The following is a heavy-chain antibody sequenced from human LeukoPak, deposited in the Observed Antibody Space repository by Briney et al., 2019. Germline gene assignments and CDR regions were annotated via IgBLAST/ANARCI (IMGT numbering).Heavy chain of an antibody. V-gene: IGHV4-59*01. CDR1: GGSISSYY. CDR2: IYYSGST. D-gene: IGHD5-12*01. CDR3: ARTKREYSGYVFQFNWFDP. J-gene: IGHJ5*02. Sequence: PSETLSLTCTVSGGSISSYYWNWIRQPPGKGLEWIGYIYYSGSTNHNPSLKSRVTISVDTSKNQFSLKLSSVTAADTAVYYCARTKREYSGYVFQFNWFDPWGQGTLVTVSS.